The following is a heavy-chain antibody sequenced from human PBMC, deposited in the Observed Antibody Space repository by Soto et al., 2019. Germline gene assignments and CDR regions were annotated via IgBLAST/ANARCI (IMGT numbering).Heavy chain of an antibody. Sequence: GASVKVSCKASGYTFTSYYINWARQATGQGLEWMGWMNPNSGNTGYAQKFQGRVTMTRNTSISTAYMELSSLRSEDTAVYYCARGRTSYYYDSSGYYREYYYYYGMDDWGQGTTVTVSS. CDR2: MNPNSGNT. D-gene: IGHD3-22*01. V-gene: IGHV1-8*01. J-gene: IGHJ6*02. CDR1: GYTFTSYY. CDR3: ARGRTSYYYDSSGYYREYYYYYGMDD.